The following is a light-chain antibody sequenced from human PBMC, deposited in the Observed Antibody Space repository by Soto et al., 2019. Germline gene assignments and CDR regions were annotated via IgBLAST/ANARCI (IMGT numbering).Light chain of an antibody. CDR3: QKYYTHPPWT. CDR1: QSVLYSSNNKNH. Sequence: DIVMTQSPDSLAVSLGERATINCKSSQSVLYSSNNKNHLAWYQQKAGQPPKLIIYWASTRESGVPDRFSGSGSGTEFTLTISSLQAEDVAIFFCQKYYTHPPWTFGQGTKVEIK. CDR2: WAS. J-gene: IGKJ1*01. V-gene: IGKV4-1*01.